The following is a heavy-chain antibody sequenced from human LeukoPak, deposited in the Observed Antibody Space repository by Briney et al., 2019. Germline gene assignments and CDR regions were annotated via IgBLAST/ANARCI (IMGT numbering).Heavy chain of an antibody. CDR2: IYPGDSDT. Sequence: GESLKISCKGSGYSFTSYWIGWVRQMPGKGLEWMGIIYPGDSDTRYSPSFQGQVTISADKSISTAYLQWSGLKASDTAMYYCASICSSTSCTHAFDIWGQGTMVTVSS. CDR1: GYSFTSYW. J-gene: IGHJ3*02. D-gene: IGHD2-2*01. CDR3: ASICSSTSCTHAFDI. V-gene: IGHV5-51*01.